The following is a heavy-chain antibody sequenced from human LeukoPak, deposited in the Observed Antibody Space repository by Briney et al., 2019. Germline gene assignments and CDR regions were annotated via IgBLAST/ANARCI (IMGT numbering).Heavy chain of an antibody. CDR3: AKLSSGWYEEY. Sequence: GGSLRLSCEASGFIFSNYEMKWIRQAPGKGLEWVSIISGSGDDTDYADSVKGRFTISRDNSKNTLYLQMNSLRAEDTAVYYCAKLSSGWYEEYWGQGSLVTVSS. V-gene: IGHV3-23*01. D-gene: IGHD6-19*01. CDR1: GFIFSNYE. J-gene: IGHJ4*02. CDR2: ISGSGDDT.